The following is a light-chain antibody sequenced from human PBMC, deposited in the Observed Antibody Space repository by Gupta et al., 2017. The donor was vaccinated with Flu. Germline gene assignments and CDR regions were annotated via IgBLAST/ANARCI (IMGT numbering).Light chain of an antibody. V-gene: IGKV3-11*01. CDR3: QQRRSWPIT. J-gene: IGKJ5*01. CDR1: QSVSSY. CDR2: DAS. Sequence: LATLSLSPGERATLSCRASQSVSSYLAWYQQKPGQAPRLLIYDASNRATGIPARFSGSGSGTDFTLTISSLEPEDFAVYYCQQRRSWPITFGQGTRLEIK.